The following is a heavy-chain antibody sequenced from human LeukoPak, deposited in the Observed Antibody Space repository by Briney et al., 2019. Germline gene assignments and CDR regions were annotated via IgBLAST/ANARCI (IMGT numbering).Heavy chain of an antibody. D-gene: IGHD4-17*01. V-gene: IGHV3-7*03. CDR3: ARVRDNYGDYYFDY. CDR2: IRQDGSEK. CDR1: GFTFSDYW. J-gene: IGHJ4*02. Sequence: GGSLRLSCAASGFTFSDYWMSWVRQAPGKGLEWVANIRQDGSEKYYVDSVKGRFTISRDNAKNSLYLQMNSLRAEDTALYYCARVRDNYGDYYFDYWGQGTLVTVSS.